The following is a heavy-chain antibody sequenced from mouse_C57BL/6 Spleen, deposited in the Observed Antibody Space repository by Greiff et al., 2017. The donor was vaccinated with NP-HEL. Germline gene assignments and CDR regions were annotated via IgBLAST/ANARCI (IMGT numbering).Heavy chain of an antibody. Sequence: QVQLQQSGPELVKPGASVKISCKASGYAFSSSWMNWVKQRPGKGLEWIGRIYPGDGDTNYNGKFKGKATLTADKSSSTAYMQLSSLTSEDSAVYVCAREGTAHMDYWGQGTSVTVSA. CDR1: GYAFSSSW. J-gene: IGHJ4*01. CDR2: IYPGDGDT. V-gene: IGHV1-82*01. CDR3: AREGTAHMDY. D-gene: IGHD3-2*02.